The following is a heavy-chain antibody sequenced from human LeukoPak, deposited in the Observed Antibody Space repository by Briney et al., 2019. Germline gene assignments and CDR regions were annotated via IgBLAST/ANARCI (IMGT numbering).Heavy chain of an antibody. CDR2: IIPMSGTV. D-gene: IGHD1-14*01. CDR1: GGTFSTFG. Sequence: SVKVSCKASGGTFSTFGISWVRQAPGQGLEWMGGIIPMSGTVNNAQKFQGRVTITADKSTGTAYMELSSLRSDDTAVYCCARAGDHISSHYFDYWGQGTLVTASS. CDR3: ARAGDHISSHYFDY. J-gene: IGHJ4*02. V-gene: IGHV1-69*06.